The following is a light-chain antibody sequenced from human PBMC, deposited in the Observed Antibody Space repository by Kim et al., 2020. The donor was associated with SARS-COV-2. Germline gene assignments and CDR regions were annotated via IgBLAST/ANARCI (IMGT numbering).Light chain of an antibody. J-gene: IGLJ3*02. V-gene: IGLV2-23*02. CDR1: SSDIGNYNL. CDR2: EVT. CDR3: CSYAGSTTWV. Sequence: QSVLTQPASVSGSPGQSITISCAGTSSDIGNYNLVSWYQQHPGKAPKLIIYEVTKRPSGVSDRFSGSRSGNTASLTISGLQADDEGDYYCCSYAGSTTWVFGGGTQLTVL.